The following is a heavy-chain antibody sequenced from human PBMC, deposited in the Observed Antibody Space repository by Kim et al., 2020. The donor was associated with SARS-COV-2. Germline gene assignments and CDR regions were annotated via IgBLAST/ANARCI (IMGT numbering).Heavy chain of an antibody. CDR1: GFNFNSYS. Sequence: GGSLRLSCTVSGFNFNSYSMNWVRQAPGKGLEWVSYISSSSSTVYYAGSVRGRFTISRDNAKNSLFLQMNSLRDDDTAVYYCASCPLSMTMVRGMITTTLLDSNNMDAWGRVTTVPAPS. D-gene: IGHD3-10*01. V-gene: IGHV3-48*02. CDR2: ISSSSSTV. J-gene: IGHJ6*02. CDR3: ASCPLSMTMVRGMITTTLLDSNNMDA.